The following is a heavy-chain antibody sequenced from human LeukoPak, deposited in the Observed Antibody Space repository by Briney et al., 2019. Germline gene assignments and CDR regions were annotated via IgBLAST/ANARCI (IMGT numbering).Heavy chain of an antibody. V-gene: IGHV3-30*02. CDR3: ARVSRYLVSGYLDY. Sequence: GGSLRLSCAASGFTFSSYGMHWVRQAPGEGLEWVAFIRYDGSNKYYADSVKGRFTISRDNSKNTLYLQMNSLRAEDTAVYYCARVSRYLVSGYLDYWGQGTLVAVSS. J-gene: IGHJ4*02. CDR1: GFTFSSYG. CDR2: IRYDGSNK. D-gene: IGHD3-3*01.